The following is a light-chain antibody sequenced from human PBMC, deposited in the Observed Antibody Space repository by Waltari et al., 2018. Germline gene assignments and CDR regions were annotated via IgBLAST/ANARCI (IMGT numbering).Light chain of an antibody. Sequence: QSALTQPRSVSGSPGQSGTISCTATISDVGGYNHVSWYPPPPGKAPKLVIYGVSNRPSGVSNRFSGSKSGNTASLTISGLQAEDEADYYCSSYTSTSSPWVFGGGTKLTVL. V-gene: IGLV2-14*01. CDR1: ISDVGGYNH. J-gene: IGLJ3*02. CDR3: SSYTSTSSPWV. CDR2: GVS.